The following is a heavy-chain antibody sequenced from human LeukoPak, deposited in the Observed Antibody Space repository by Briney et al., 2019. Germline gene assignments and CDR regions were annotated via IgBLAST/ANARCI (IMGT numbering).Heavy chain of an antibody. CDR3: ARHLLYGDYAGFDY. CDR1: GFTVSSNY. D-gene: IGHD4-17*01. J-gene: IGHJ4*02. V-gene: IGHV3-53*01. CDR2: IYSGGST. Sequence: PGGSLRLSCAASGFTVSSNYMSWVRQAPGKGLEWVSVIYSGGSTYYADSVKGRFTISRDNSKNTLYLQMNSLRAEDTAVYYCARHLLYGDYAGFDYWGQGTQVTVSS.